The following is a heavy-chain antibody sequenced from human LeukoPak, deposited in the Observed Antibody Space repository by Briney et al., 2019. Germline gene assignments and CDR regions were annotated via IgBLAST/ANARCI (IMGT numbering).Heavy chain of an antibody. V-gene: IGHV3-30*18. CDR1: GFTFRNYG. J-gene: IGHJ3*02. Sequence: GMSLRLSCAVSGFTFRNYGFHWVRQAPGKGPESVAIISYDGSSLYYADSVKGRFTISRDNSKNMVYLQMDSLRPEDTALYHCAKDLGEVRYAFDIWGQGTMVTVSS. D-gene: IGHD3-16*01. CDR3: AKDLGEVRYAFDI. CDR2: ISYDGSSL.